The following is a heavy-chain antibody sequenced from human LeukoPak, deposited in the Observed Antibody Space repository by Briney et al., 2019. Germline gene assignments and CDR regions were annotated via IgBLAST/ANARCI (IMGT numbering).Heavy chain of an antibody. CDR2: IIPIFGTA. J-gene: IGHJ6*03. V-gene: IGHV1-69*13. CDR1: GGTFSSYA. Sequence: SVKVSCKASGGTFSSYAISWVRQAPGQGLEWMGGIIPIFGTANYAQKFQGRVTITADESTSTAYMELSSLRSEDTAVYYCAREGSTSCPGNGGSCENYYYYMDVWGKGTTVTVSS. D-gene: IGHD2-2*01. CDR3: AREGSTSCPGNGGSCENYYYYMDV.